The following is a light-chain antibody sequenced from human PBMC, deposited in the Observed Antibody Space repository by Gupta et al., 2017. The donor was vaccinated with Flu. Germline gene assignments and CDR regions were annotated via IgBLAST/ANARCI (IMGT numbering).Light chain of an antibody. CDR3: QQCDASPT. Sequence: PGDRATLACRASQSVSTYLAWYQQNPGQAPRLLIYTASSRATGIPDRFSGSGSGTDFTLTIRRLEPEEFAVYYCQQCDASPTFGQGTKVEIK. J-gene: IGKJ1*01. V-gene: IGKV3-20*01. CDR2: TAS. CDR1: QSVSTY.